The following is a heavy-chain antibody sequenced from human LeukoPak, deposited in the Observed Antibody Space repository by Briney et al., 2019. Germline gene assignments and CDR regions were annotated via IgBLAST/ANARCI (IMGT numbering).Heavy chain of an antibody. V-gene: IGHV1-2*06. CDR1: GYTFTGYY. J-gene: IGHJ3*02. Sequence: ASVKVSFKASGYTFTGYYMHWVRQAPGQGLEWMGRINPNSGGTNYAQKFQGRVTMTRDTSISTAYMELSRLRSDDTAVYYCASGIVVVPAADPDAFDIWGQGTMVTVSS. CDR3: ASGIVVVPAADPDAFDI. D-gene: IGHD2-2*01. CDR2: INPNSGGT.